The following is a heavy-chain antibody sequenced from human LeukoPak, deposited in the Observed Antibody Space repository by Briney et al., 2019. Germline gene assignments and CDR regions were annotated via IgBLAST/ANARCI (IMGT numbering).Heavy chain of an antibody. J-gene: IGHJ4*02. CDR2: ISSSGSYI. V-gene: IGHV3-21*01. D-gene: IGHD5-18*01. Sequence: GGALRLSCAASGFTFSSYSMTWVRQAPGKGLAWVSCISSSGSYIYYADSVKGRFTISRDSAKNSLYLQVNSLRAEDTAVYFCARVGPTALVPYYFDYWGQGTLVSVSS. CDR1: GFTFSSYS. CDR3: ARVGPTALVPYYFDY.